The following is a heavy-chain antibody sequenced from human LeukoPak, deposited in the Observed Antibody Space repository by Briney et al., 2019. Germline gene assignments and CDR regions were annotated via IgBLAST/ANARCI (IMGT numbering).Heavy chain of an antibody. V-gene: IGHV3-74*01. Sequence: GGSLRLSCAASGFTFSSYWMHWVRQAPGKGLVWVSHINSDGSSTSYADSVKGRFTISRDNAKNTLYLQMNSLRAEDTAVYYCARRYKVRGVIITSWFDPWGQGTLVTVSS. D-gene: IGHD3-10*01. CDR1: GFTFSSYW. J-gene: IGHJ5*02. CDR3: ARRYKVRGVIITSWFDP. CDR2: INSDGSST.